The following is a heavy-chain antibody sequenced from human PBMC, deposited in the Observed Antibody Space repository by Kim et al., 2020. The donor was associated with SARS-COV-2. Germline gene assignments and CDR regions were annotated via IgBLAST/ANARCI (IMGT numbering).Heavy chain of an antibody. Sequence: GESLKISCQASGYIFTSHWIGWVRQVSGKGLEWVAIIWPGDSDTRYSPSFEGHVTISADKSINTAYLEWASLKASDIGMYYCARPASQAIPAFPWGQGPLVTVSP. V-gene: IGHV5-51*01. J-gene: IGHJ5*02. D-gene: IGHD2-15*01. CDR3: ARPASQAIPAFP. CDR1: GYIFTSHW. CDR2: IWPGDSDT.